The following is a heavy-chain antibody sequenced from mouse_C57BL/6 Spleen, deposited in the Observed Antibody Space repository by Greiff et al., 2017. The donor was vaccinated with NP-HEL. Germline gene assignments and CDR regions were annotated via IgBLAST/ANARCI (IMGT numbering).Heavy chain of an antibody. CDR3: ARCASCNFAY. CDR2: IHPNSGCT. Sequence: QVQLQQPGAELVRPGSSVKLSCTASGYTFTSYWMHWVKQRPIQGLEWIGMIHPNSGCTNYNEQFKSKATLTVDKTSSTAYRQLSSLTSEDSAVYYCARCASCNFAYWGQGTLVTVSA. J-gene: IGHJ3*01. V-gene: IGHV1-64*01. CDR1: GYTFTSYW.